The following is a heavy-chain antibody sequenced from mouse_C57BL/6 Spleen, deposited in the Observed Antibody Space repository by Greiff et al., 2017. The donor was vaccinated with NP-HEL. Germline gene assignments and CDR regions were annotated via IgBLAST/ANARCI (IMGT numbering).Heavy chain of an antibody. D-gene: IGHD2-4*01. V-gene: IGHV1-61*01. J-gene: IGHJ3*01. CDR1: GYTFTSYW. CDR3: ARGIYYDYDGGAY. Sequence: QVQLQQSGAELVRPGSSVKLSCKASGYTFTSYWMDWVKQRPGQGLEWIGNIYPSDSETHYNQKFKDKATLTVDKSSSTAYMQLSSLTSEDAAVYYCARGIYYDYDGGAYWGQGTLVTVSA. CDR2: IYPSDSET.